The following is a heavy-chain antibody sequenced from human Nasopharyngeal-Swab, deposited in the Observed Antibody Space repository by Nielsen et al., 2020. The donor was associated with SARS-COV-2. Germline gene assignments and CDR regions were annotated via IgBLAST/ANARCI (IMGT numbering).Heavy chain of an antibody. CDR3: ARDRESIFWSGYSFDY. V-gene: IGHV3-30-3*01. CDR2: MSNDGTNE. D-gene: IGHD3/OR15-3a*01. J-gene: IGHJ4*02. CDR1: GFSFSSYF. Sequence: SLRLSCVASGFSFSSYFMHWVRQAPGKGLEWVAVMSNDGTNEYYVDSVKGRFSISRDNSKDTVYLQMASLKPEDTAVYYCARDRESIFWSGYSFDYWGQGILVTVSS.